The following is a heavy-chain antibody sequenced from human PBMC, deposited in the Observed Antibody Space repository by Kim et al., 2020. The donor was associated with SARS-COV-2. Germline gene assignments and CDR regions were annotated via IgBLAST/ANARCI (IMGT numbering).Heavy chain of an antibody. CDR1: GGSISSSSYY. V-gene: IGHV4-39*01. Sequence: SETLSLTCTVSGGSISSSSYYWGWIRQPPGKGLEWIGSIYYSGSTYYNPSLKSRVTISVDTSKNQFSLKLSSVTAADTAVYYCARHLRGTMIVVVITPLNYVDYWGQGTLVKVAS. J-gene: IGHJ4*02. CDR3: ARHLRGTMIVVVITPLNYVDY. D-gene: IGHD3-22*01. CDR2: IYYSGST.